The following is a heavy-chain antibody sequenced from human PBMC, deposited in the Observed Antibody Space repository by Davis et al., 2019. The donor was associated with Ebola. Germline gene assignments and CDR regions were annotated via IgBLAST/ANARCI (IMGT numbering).Heavy chain of an antibody. Sequence: PGGSLRLSCAVSGFTFSDHYMDWVRQAPGKGLEWVANIKPDGTFRDYLAAVRGRFTISRDNAQNSLDLQMNTLRAEDTAVYFCAKHGTPTAIGGQGTLVTVSS. D-gene: IGHD2-2*01. CDR1: GFTFSDHY. J-gene: IGHJ4*02. V-gene: IGHV3-7*03. CDR3: AKHGTPTAI. CDR2: IKPDGTFR.